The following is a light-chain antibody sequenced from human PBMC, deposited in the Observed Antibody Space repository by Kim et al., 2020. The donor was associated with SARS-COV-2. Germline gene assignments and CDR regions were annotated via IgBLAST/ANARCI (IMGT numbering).Light chain of an antibody. CDR3: SAWDSSLSAWV. J-gene: IGLJ3*02. CDR1: SNKVGNKG. Sequence: RQTATLTCTGNSNKVGNKGAARRQQHQGHPPKLLSYRNNNRPSGISERFSASRSGNTASLTITGLQPEDEADYYCSAWDSSLSAWVFGGGTQLTVL. CDR2: RNN. V-gene: IGLV10-54*04.